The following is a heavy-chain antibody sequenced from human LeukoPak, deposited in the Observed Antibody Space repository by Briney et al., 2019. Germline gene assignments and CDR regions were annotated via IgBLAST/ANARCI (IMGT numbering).Heavy chain of an antibody. CDR1: GFTFSSYW. Sequence: PGGSLRLSCAASGFTFSSYWMHWVRQVPGKGLVWVARINTYGTSTTYGDSVEGRFTISRDNVTNTLYLEMNSLKGDYTAVYYCAGGSNTVTTKDWFDPWGQGTQVTVSS. CDR3: AGGSNTVTTKDWFDP. V-gene: IGHV3-74*03. CDR2: INTYGTST. J-gene: IGHJ5*02. D-gene: IGHD4-17*01.